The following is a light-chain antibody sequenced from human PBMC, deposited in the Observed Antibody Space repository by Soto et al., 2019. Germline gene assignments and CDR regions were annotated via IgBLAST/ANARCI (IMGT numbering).Light chain of an antibody. CDR2: AAS. V-gene: IGKV1-6*01. Sequence: IQMTHSPSSLSASLGDLVTISFRASQVIGNDLAWYQQKPGKAPRLLIFAASNLQSGVPSRFSGSGSGTDFTLTISRLLPEDFAAYHCQQLYTLPFTFGQGTRLEIK. J-gene: IGKJ5*01. CDR1: QVIGND. CDR3: QQLYTLPFT.